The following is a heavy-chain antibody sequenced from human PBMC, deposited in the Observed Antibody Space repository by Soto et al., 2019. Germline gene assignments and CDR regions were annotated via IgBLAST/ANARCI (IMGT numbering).Heavy chain of an antibody. CDR1: GDTFSSYA. V-gene: IGHV1-69*13. D-gene: IGHD3-22*01. CDR2: IIPIFGTA. J-gene: IGHJ4*02. Sequence: ASVKVSCKASGDTFSSYAISWVRQAPGQGLEWMGGIIPIFGTANYAQKFQGRVTITADESTSTAYMELSSLRSEDTAVYYCAGWYHYDSSGYYDYWGQGTLVTVSS. CDR3: AGWYHYDSSGYYDY.